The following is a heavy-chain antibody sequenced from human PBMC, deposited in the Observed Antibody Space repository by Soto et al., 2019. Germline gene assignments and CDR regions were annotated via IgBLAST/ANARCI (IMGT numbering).Heavy chain of an antibody. D-gene: IGHD4-17*01. CDR1: GYTFTSYH. CDR2: VSPSGDRT. Sequence: QVQLVQSGAEVKKPEASVKVSCKASGYTFTSYHMDWVRQAPGQGLEWMGKVSPSGDRTWYAQKFRGRVTMTRDTSTSTDYMELSSLRSEDTAVYYCARDGGNYGDDDYWGQGTLVTVSS. V-gene: IGHV1-46*01. CDR3: ARDGGNYGDDDY. J-gene: IGHJ4*02.